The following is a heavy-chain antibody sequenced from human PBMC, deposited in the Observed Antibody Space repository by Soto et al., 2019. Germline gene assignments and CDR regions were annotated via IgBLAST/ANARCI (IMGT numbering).Heavy chain of an antibody. CDR2: IKQDGSEK. J-gene: IGHJ4*02. CDR1: GFTFSSYW. CDR3: ARDLNSINYYDSSGYSYYFDY. Sequence: EVQLVESGGGLVQPGGSLRLSCAASGFTFSSYWMSWVRQAPGKGLEWVANIKQDGSEKYYVDSVKGLFTISRDNAKNLLYLQMNSLRAEDTAVYYCARDLNSINYYDSSGYSYYFDYWGQGTLVTVSS. V-gene: IGHV3-7*05. D-gene: IGHD3-22*01.